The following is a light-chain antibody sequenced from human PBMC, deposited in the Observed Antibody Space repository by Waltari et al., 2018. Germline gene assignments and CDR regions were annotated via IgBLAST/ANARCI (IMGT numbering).Light chain of an antibody. CDR1: QSVSSY. CDR2: DVF. J-gene: IGKJ5*01. Sequence: EIVLTQSPATLSLSPGERATLSCRASQSVSSYLAWYQYKPGQAPRLIIYDVFRRATAIPARFTGSGSGTDFTLTISSLEPEDFAVYYCQQRSTLPITFGQGTRLEI. CDR3: QQRSTLPIT. V-gene: IGKV3-11*01.